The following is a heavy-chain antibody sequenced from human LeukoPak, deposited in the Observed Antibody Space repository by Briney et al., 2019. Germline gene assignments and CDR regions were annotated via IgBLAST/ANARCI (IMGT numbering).Heavy chain of an antibody. Sequence: GESLKISCKGSGYSFTSYWIGWVRQMPGKGLEWIGIIYPGDSDTRYSPSFQGQVTISADKSISTAYLQWSSLKASDTAMYYCARAPERGYSYGYYGYWGQGTLVTVSS. V-gene: IGHV5-51*01. CDR1: GYSFTSYW. CDR2: IYPGDSDT. CDR3: ARAPERGYSYGYYGY. J-gene: IGHJ4*02. D-gene: IGHD5-18*01.